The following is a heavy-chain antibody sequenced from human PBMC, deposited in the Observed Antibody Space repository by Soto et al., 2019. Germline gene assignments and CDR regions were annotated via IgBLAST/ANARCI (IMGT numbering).Heavy chain of an antibody. CDR1: GFTFSTFG. D-gene: IGHD2-2*01. J-gene: IGHJ6*02. V-gene: IGHV3-30*18. Sequence: QVQLVESGGGVVQPGTSLRLSCAASGFTFSTFGMHWVRQAPGKGLEWVAIISYDGSNKYYADSVQGRFTISRDNSKNMLYLQMNSLRNEDTAVYYYAKDQRLCSSGTCFTSYGMDVWGQGTTVTVSS. CDR3: AKDQRLCSSGTCFTSYGMDV. CDR2: ISYDGSNK.